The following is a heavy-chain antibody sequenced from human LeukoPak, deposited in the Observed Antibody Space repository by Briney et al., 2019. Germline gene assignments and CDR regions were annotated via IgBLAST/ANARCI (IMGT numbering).Heavy chain of an antibody. CDR2: INHSGST. Sequence: SETLSLTCAVYGGSFSGYYWSWIRQPPGKGLEWIGEINHSGSTNYNPSLKSRVTLSVDTSKNQFSLKLSSVTAADTAVYYCARGRGVTMVRGVIDYWGQGTLVTVSS. CDR3: ARGRGVTMVRGVIDY. V-gene: IGHV4-34*01. CDR1: GGSFSGYY. J-gene: IGHJ4*02. D-gene: IGHD3-10*01.